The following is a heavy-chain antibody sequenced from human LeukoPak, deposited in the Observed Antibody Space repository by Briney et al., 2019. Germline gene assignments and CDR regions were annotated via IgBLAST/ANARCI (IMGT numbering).Heavy chain of an antibody. Sequence: GGSLRLSCAASGFTFSSYAMHWVRQAPGKGLEWVAVISYDGSNKYYADSVKGRFTISRDNSKNTLYLQMNSLRAEDTAVYYCARDSYSSSSFPDYWGQGTLVTVSS. CDR3: ARDSYSSSSFPDY. CDR1: GFTFSSYA. J-gene: IGHJ4*02. V-gene: IGHV3-30-3*01. CDR2: ISYDGSNK. D-gene: IGHD6-6*01.